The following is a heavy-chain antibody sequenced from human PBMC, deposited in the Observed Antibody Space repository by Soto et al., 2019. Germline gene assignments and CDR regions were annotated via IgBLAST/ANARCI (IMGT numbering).Heavy chain of an antibody. CDR3: ARSDYFDSDGYYRRTSFDY. CDR2: VYSSGNA. CDR1: GGSISGYY. Sequence: QVQLQESGPGLVKPSETLSLTCTVSGGSISGYYWSWIRQPPGKGLEWLGYVYSSGNANHNPSLQSRATISVDASKNQFSLKLDYVTAADTAVYYCARSDYFDSDGYYRRTSFDYWGQGTPVTVSS. D-gene: IGHD3-22*01. J-gene: IGHJ4*02. V-gene: IGHV4-59*01.